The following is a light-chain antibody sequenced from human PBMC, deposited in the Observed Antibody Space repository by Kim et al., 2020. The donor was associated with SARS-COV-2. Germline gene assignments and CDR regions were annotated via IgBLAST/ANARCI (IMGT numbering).Light chain of an antibody. J-gene: IGKJ4*01. CDR1: QNVLYSSNSKNY. CDR3: QQYYRTPPT. Sequence: RTTIKVKSSQNVLYSSNSKNYLAWYQQKPGQPPKLLIYWTSTRESGVPDRFSGSGSGTDFTLTISSLQAEDVAVYYCQQYYRTPPTFGGGTKLEI. V-gene: IGKV4-1*01. CDR2: WTS.